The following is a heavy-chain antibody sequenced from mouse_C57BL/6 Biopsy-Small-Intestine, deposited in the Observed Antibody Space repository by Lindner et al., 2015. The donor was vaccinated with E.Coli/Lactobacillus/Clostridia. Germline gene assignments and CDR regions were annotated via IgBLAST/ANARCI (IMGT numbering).Heavy chain of an antibody. Sequence: QLQESGAELARPGASVKLSCKASGYMFTSYGISWVKQRTGQGLEWIGEINPRSGNTNYNEKFKGKATLTADKSSSTAYMELRSLTSEDSAVYFCARLGIYDGYYWYFDVWGTGTTVTVSS. D-gene: IGHD2-3*01. V-gene: IGHV1-81*01. CDR1: GYMFTSYG. J-gene: IGHJ1*03. CDR2: INPRSGNT. CDR3: ARLGIYDGYYWYFDV.